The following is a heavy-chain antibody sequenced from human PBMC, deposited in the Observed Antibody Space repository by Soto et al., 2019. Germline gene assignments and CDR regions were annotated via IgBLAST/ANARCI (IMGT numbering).Heavy chain of an antibody. D-gene: IGHD1-20*01. V-gene: IGHV3-23*01. J-gene: IGHJ4*02. CDR1: GFNVGAFA. CDR3: TRETVAGITGLDY. Sequence: GGSLRLSCAASGFNVGAFAVNWVRQAPGKGLEWVSGISVSDAFIYYADSVRGRFSISRDASENILYLQMNSLRVDDTALYYCTRETVAGITGLDYWGPGSLVTVSS. CDR2: ISVSDAFI.